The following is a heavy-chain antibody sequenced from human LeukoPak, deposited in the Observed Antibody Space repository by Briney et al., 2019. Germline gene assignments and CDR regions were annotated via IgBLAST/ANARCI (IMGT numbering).Heavy chain of an antibody. J-gene: IGHJ4*02. V-gene: IGHV3-33*01. CDR3: ARASGPFDY. CDR2: IWNDGSNK. D-gene: IGHD3-10*01. CDR1: GFTFSIYG. Sequence: VQPWGALRLSFAASGFTFSIYGMHWVRPAPGKGLEWVAVIWNDGSNKYYADSVKGRFTISRDNSKNTLYLQMNSLRAEDTAVYSCARASGPFDYWGQGTLVTVSS.